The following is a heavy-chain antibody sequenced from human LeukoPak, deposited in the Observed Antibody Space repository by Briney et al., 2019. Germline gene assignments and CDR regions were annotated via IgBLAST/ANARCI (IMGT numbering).Heavy chain of an antibody. Sequence: SETLSLTCTVSGGSISSYYWSWIRQPPGKGLEWIGYIYTSGSTTDNPSLKSRVTISVDTSKNQFSLKLSSVTAADTAVYYCARLGSSWYNFDYWGQGTLVTVSS. D-gene: IGHD6-13*01. CDR3: ARLGSSWYNFDY. V-gene: IGHV4-4*09. CDR2: IYTSGST. J-gene: IGHJ4*02. CDR1: GGSISSYY.